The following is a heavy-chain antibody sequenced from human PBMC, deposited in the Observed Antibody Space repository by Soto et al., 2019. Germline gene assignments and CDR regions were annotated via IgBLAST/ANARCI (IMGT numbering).Heavy chain of an antibody. V-gene: IGHV4-34*01. CDR2: INHSGST. Sequence: SEALSLTCAVYGGSFRGYSWSWIRQPPGKGLEWIGEINHSGSTNYNPSLKSRVTISVDTSKNQFSLKLSSVTAADTAVYYCASPQIDSGYDYEFDYWGQGTLVTVSS. CDR3: ASPQIDSGYDYEFDY. J-gene: IGHJ4*02. D-gene: IGHD5-12*01. CDR1: GGSFRGYS.